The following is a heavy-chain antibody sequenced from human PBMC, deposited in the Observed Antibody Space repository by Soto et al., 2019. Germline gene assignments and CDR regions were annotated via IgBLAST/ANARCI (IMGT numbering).Heavy chain of an antibody. CDR3: AKVGPANTFQY. Sequence: TLSLTCAVSGGSISSGGYSWSWIRQPPGKGLEWIGYIYHSSSIYYADSVRGRFTISRDNAKNSLFLQMSSLRDEDTGVYYCAKVGPANTFQYWGQGTQVTVSS. CDR1: GGSISSGGYS. D-gene: IGHD2-2*01. CDR2: IYHSSSI. V-gene: IGHV4-30-2*01. J-gene: IGHJ4*02.